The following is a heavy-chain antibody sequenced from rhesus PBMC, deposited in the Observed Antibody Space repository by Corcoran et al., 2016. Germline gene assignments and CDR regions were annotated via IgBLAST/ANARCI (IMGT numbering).Heavy chain of an antibody. Sequence: EVQLVETGGGLVQPGGSLKLSCAASGFTFSSYGMSWVRQAPVKGLEWVSAINSGGGSTYYADSVKGRFTISRDNSKNTLSLQMNSLRAEDTAVYYCAKDEDYGNLLYWGQGVLVTVSS. D-gene: IGHD4-35*01. CDR1: GFTFSSYG. CDR2: INSGGGST. J-gene: IGHJ4*01. CDR3: AKDEDYGNLLY. V-gene: IGHV3S5*01.